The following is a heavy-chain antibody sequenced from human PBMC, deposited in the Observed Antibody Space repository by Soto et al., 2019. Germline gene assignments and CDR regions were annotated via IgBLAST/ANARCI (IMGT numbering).Heavy chain of an antibody. D-gene: IGHD2-21*02. J-gene: IGHJ5*02. CDR2: IKSKTDGGTT. Sequence: PGGSLRLSCAASGFTFSNAWMNWVRQAPGKGLEWVGRIKSKTDGGTTDYAAPVKGRFTISRDDSKNTLYLQMNSLKTEDTAVYYCAIVPFGGGDSDWFDLWGPGTLVTVSS. CDR1: GFTFSNAW. CDR3: AIVPFGGGDSDWFDL. V-gene: IGHV3-15*07.